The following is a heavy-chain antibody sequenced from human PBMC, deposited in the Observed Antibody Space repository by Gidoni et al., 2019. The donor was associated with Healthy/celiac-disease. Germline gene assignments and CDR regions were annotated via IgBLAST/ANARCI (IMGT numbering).Heavy chain of an antibody. V-gene: IGHV3-23*01. CDR3: ATQIRGGSLNY. J-gene: IGHJ4*02. CDR2: ISGSGGST. D-gene: IGHD1-26*01. Sequence: EVQLLESGGGLVQPGGSLRLSCAASGFTFSSYAMTWVRQAPGKGLEWVSAISGSGGSTYYADSVKGRFTISRDNSKNTLYLQMNSLRAEDTAVYYCATQIRGGSLNYWGQGTLVTVSS. CDR1: GFTFSSYA.